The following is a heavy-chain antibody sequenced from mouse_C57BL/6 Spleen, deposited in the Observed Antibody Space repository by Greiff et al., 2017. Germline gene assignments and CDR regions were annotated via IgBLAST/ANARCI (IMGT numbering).Heavy chain of an antibody. V-gene: IGHV5-12*01. D-gene: IGHD1-1*01. Sequence: EVQLVESGGGLVQPGGSLKLSCAASGFTFSDYYMYWVRQTPEKRLEWVAYISNGGGSTYYPDTVKGRFTISRDNAKNTLYLQMSRLKSEDTAMYYCASSSYGWYFDVWGTGTTVTVSS. CDR2: ISNGGGST. CDR3: ASSSYGWYFDV. CDR1: GFTFSDYY. J-gene: IGHJ1*03.